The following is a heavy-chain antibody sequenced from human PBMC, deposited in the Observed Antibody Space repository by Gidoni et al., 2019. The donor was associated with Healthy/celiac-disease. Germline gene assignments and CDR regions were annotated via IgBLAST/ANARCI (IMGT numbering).Heavy chain of an antibody. CDR1: GFTFSSYA. Sequence: QVQLVESGGGVVQPGRSLRLSCAASGFTFSSYAMHWVRQAPGKGLEWVAVISYDGSNKYYADSVKGRFTISRDNSKNTLYLQMNSLRAEDTAVYYCARDPSFSVAAADFDYWGQGTLVTVSS. CDR2: ISYDGSNK. V-gene: IGHV3-30-3*01. J-gene: IGHJ4*02. D-gene: IGHD6-13*01. CDR3: ARDPSFSVAAADFDY.